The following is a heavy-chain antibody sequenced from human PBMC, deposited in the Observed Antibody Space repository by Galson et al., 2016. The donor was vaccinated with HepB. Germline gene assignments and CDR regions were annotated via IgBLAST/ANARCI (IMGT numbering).Heavy chain of an antibody. Sequence: SLRLSCAASGFTFSAHWMHWVRQSPGKGLVWVSRIKGDGSRTHYADSVKGRFTISRDNAQNTLFLQMTSLRAEDTGIYYCVRDRLEGVTTCDRWGRVNLVTVSS. D-gene: IGHD3-10*01. J-gene: IGHJ5*02. CDR1: GFTFSAHW. V-gene: IGHV3-74*01. CDR2: IKGDGSRT. CDR3: VRDRLEGVTTCDR.